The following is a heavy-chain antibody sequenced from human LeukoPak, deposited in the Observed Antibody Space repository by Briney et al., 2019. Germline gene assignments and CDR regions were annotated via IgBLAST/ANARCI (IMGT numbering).Heavy chain of an antibody. CDR2: IKQDGSEK. D-gene: IGHD3-3*01. J-gene: IGHJ4*02. CDR3: ARGPGRSDRALGYGFWSGNYAAGVY. CDR1: GFTFSSYW. Sequence: GGSLRLSCAASGFTFSSYWMSWGLQAPGKGLEWVANIKQDGSEKYYVDSVKGRFTISRDNAKNSLYLQMNTLRAEDTAVYYCARGPGRSDRALGYGFWSGNYAAGVYWGQGTQVTVSS. V-gene: IGHV3-7*01.